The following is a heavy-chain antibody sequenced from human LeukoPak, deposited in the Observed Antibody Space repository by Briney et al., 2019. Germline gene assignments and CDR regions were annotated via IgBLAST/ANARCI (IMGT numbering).Heavy chain of an antibody. CDR2: IRGDSDTI. CDR1: GFPFSTYS. J-gene: IGHJ4*02. V-gene: IGHV3-48*04. Sequence: PGGSLRLSCAASGFPFSTYSMNWVRQAPGKGLEWLAYIRGDSDTIYYADSVKGRFTVSRDNAKNSLYLQINSLRAEDTAVYYCARGGYSNLPYYFDYWGQGTLVTVSS. CDR3: ARGGYSNLPYYFDY. D-gene: IGHD4-11*01.